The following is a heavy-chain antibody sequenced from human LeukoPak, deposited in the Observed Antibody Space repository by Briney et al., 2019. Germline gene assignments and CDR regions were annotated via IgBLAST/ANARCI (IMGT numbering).Heavy chain of an antibody. D-gene: IGHD6-6*01. J-gene: IGHJ1*01. CDR3: ARDHSPEYNSSAGYFQL. CDR1: GFTVSSNY. V-gene: IGHV3-66*01. CDR2: IYSGGST. Sequence: GGSLRLCCAASGFTVSSNYMSWVRQAPGKGLEWVSVIYSGGSTYYADSVKGRFTFSRDNSKNTLYLQMNSLRAEDTAVYYCARDHSPEYNSSAGYFQLWGQGTLVTVSS.